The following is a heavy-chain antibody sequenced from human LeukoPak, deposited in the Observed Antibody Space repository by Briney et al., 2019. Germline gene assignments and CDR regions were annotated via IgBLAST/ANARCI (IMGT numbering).Heavy chain of an antibody. D-gene: IGHD6-19*01. Sequence: GGSLRLSCAASGFTFSSYWMHWVRQAPGKGLVWVSRINTDGSTTSYADSVKGRFTISRDNAKNTLYLQMNSLRAEDTAVYYCARGSGWYGPEDYWGQGTLVTVSS. CDR2: INTDGSTT. CDR3: ARGSGWYGPEDY. V-gene: IGHV3-74*01. J-gene: IGHJ4*02. CDR1: GFTFSSYW.